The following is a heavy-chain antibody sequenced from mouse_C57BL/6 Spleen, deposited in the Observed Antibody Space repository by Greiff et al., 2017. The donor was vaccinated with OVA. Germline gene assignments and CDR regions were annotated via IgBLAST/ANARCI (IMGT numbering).Heavy chain of an antibody. CDR3: TTDDAGAWFAY. J-gene: IGHJ3*01. CDR1: GFNIKDDY. D-gene: IGHD2-12*01. V-gene: IGHV14-4*01. Sequence: EVKLVESGAELVRPGASVKLSCTASGFNIKDDYMHWVKQRPEQGLEWIGWIDPENGDTEYASKFQGKATITADTSSNTAYLQLSSLTSEDTAVYYCTTDDAGAWFAYWGQGTLVTVSA. CDR2: IDPENGDT.